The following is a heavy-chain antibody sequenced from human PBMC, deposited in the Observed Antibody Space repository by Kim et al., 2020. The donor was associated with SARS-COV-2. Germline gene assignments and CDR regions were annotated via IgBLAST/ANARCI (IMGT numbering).Heavy chain of an antibody. D-gene: IGHD2-15*01. CDR1: GGTFSSYA. V-gene: IGHV1-69*13. CDR3: ASYPGSGGSCAGGCAFDI. Sequence: SVKVSCKASGGTFSSYAISWVRQAPGQGLEWMGGIIPIFGTANYAQKFQGRVTITADESTSTAYMELSSLRSEDTAVYYCASYPGSGGSCAGGCAFDIWGQGTMVTVSS. CDR2: IIPIFGTA. J-gene: IGHJ3*02.